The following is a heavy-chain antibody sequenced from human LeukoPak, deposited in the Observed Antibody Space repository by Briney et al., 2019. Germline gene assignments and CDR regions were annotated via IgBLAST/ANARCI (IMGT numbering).Heavy chain of an antibody. CDR3: ARETSSGYTFWDGLFDY. Sequence: SQTLSLTCTVSGGSISSGSYYWSWIRQPAGKGLEWIGRIYTSGGTNYNPSLKSRVTISVDTSKNQFSLKLSSVTAADTAVYYCARETSSGYTFWDGLFDYWGQGTLVTVSS. D-gene: IGHD3-22*01. CDR1: GGSISSGSYY. CDR2: IYTSGGT. V-gene: IGHV4-61*02. J-gene: IGHJ4*02.